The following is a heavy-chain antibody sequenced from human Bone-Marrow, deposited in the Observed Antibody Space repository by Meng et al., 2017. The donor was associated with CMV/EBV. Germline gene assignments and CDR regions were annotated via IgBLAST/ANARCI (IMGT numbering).Heavy chain of an antibody. J-gene: IGHJ4*02. V-gene: IGHV3-66*02. D-gene: IGHD6-19*01. CDR2: IYSGGST. Sequence: GESLKISCAASGFTVSSNYMSWVRQAPGKGLEWVSVIYSGGSTYYADSVKGRFTISRDNSKNTLYLQMNSLRAEDTAVYYCASGTDISAIAVAGTFDYWGQGTLVTVSS. CDR3: ASGTDISAIAVAGTFDY. CDR1: GFTVSSNY.